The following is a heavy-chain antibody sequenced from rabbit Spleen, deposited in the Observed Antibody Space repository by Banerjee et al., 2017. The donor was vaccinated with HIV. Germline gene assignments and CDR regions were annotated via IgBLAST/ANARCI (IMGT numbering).Heavy chain of an antibody. CDR1: GFSFSDKDV. CDR3: ARNFDL. CDR2: INIVTGKA. V-gene: IGHV1S40*01. Sequence: QSLEESGGDLVKPGASLTLTCTASGFSFSDKDVMCWVRQAPGKGLEWIACINIVTGKAVYATWAKGRFIMSRASSTTVTLQMTSLTAADTATYFCARNFDLWGPGTLVTVS. J-gene: IGHJ4*01.